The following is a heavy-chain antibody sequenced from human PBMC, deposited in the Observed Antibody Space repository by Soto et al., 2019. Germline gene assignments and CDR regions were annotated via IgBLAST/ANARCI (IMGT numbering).Heavy chain of an antibody. J-gene: IGHJ6*02. Sequence: GGSLRLSCAASGFTFSSYSLGWVRQAPGRGLECVSAISGSGVSTFYADSVKGRFTISRDTSKNTLYLQMNTLTAEDTAVYYCAKDHRIWGRLVEYMDVWGQGTTVTVSS. D-gene: IGHD3-10*01. CDR3: AKDHRIWGRLVEYMDV. CDR2: ISGSGVST. V-gene: IGHV3-23*01. CDR1: GFTFSSYS.